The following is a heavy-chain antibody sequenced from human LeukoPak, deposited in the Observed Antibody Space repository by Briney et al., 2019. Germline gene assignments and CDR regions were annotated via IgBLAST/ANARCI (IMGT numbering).Heavy chain of an antibody. CDR3: ARDRGLSGYDLCDY. CDR1: TFTFSNYW. CDR2: IKHDGSEK. V-gene: IGHV3-7*01. Sequence: GGSLRLSCAASTFTFSNYWMNWVRQAPGEGLEWVATIKHDGSEKHYVDSVEGRFTISRDNAMNSLYLQMNSLRAEDTAVYYCARDRGLSGYDLCDYWGQGTLVTVSS. J-gene: IGHJ4*02. D-gene: IGHD5-12*01.